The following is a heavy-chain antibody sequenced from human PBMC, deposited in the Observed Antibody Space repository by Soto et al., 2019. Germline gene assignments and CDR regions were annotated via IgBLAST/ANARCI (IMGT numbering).Heavy chain of an antibody. V-gene: IGHV1-8*01. CDR2: MNPNSGNT. J-gene: IGHJ6*02. CDR1: GYTFTSYD. Sequence: WASVKVSCKASGYTFTSYDINWVRQATGQGLEWMGWMNPNSGNTGYAQKFQGRVTMTRTTSISTAYMDLSGLRSEDTAVYYCLRVKWFGESAYYYGMEVWGQRTTVTASS. D-gene: IGHD3-10*01. CDR3: LRVKWFGESAYYYGMEV.